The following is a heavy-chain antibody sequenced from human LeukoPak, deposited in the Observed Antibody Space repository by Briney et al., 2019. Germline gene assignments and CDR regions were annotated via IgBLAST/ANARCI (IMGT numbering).Heavy chain of an antibody. CDR1: GITFSSYA. Sequence: PRGSLRLSCAASGITFSSYAMSWVRQAPGKGLEWVSAISGGGDNTYYADSVKGRFTISRDNSKNTLYLQMNSLRAEDTAVYYCAKSRYSSGWYYFDYWGQGTLVTVSS. J-gene: IGHJ4*02. V-gene: IGHV3-23*01. CDR2: ISGGGDNT. CDR3: AKSRYSSGWYYFDY. D-gene: IGHD6-19*01.